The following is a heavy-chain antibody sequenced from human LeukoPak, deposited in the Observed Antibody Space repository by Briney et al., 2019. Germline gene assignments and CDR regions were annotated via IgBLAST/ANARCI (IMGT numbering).Heavy chain of an antibody. CDR2: ISSNGGST. V-gene: IGHV3-64*01. Sequence: GGSLRLSCAASGFTFSSYAMHWVRRAPGKGLEYVSAISSNGGSTYYANSVKGRFTISRDNSKNTLYLQMGSLRAEDMAVYYCARGGYSGAFDIWGQGTMVTVSS. CDR3: ARGGYSGAFDI. D-gene: IGHD2-15*01. CDR1: GFTFSSYA. J-gene: IGHJ3*02.